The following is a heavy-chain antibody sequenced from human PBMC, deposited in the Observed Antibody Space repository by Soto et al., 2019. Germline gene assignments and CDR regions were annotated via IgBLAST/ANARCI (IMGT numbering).Heavy chain of an antibody. CDR1: GGSISSGAYS. Sequence: SETLSLTCTVSGGSISSGAYSWSWIRQPPGKGLEWIGYIYHSGSTYYIPSLRSRVTISMDRTKNQFSLHLNSVTAGDTAVYFCARGQRSPGAFDPWGQGTLVTVSS. D-gene: IGHD2-15*01. CDR3: ARGQRSPGAFDP. CDR2: IYHSGST. J-gene: IGHJ5*02. V-gene: IGHV4-30-2*01.